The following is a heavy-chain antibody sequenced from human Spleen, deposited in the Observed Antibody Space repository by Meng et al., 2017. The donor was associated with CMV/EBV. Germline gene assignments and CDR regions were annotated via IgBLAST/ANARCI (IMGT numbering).Heavy chain of an antibody. CDR1: GFTFSSDA. Sequence: LSLTCAASGFTFSSDAMTWVRQAPGKGLEWVSLIYSGGSTTYYADSVKGRFTISRDNSKNTLYLQMNSLRAEDTAIYYCAKANNYAFDPWGQGTLVTVSS. CDR3: AKANNYAFDP. J-gene: IGHJ5*02. CDR2: IYSGGSTT. V-gene: IGHV3-23*03. D-gene: IGHD4-11*01.